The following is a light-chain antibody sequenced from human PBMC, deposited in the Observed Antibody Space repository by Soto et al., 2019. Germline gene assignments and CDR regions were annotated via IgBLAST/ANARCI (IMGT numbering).Light chain of an antibody. J-gene: IGKJ1*01. CDR3: QQYNDRPGT. V-gene: IGKV3-15*01. Sequence: EIVMTQSPATLSVSPGERATLSCRASQSVSSNLAWFQQKPGQAPRHLIYGPSTRATGIPVRFSGSGSGTEFTLTISSLQSEDFAVYYCQQYNDRPGTFGQGTKVEIK. CDR2: GPS. CDR1: QSVSSN.